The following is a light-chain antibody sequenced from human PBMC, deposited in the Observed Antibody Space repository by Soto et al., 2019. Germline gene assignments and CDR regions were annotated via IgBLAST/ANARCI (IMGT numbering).Light chain of an antibody. V-gene: IGLV2-14*01. J-gene: IGLJ1*01. Sequence: QSALNQPASVSGSPGQSITISCTGTSNDIGGYNYVSWYQQHPGKAPKLMIYEVTNRPSGVSNRFSGSKSGNTASLTISGLQAEDEAAYYCSSYTSSSTLYYGFGTGTKRTVL. CDR2: EVT. CDR1: SNDIGGYNY. CDR3: SSYTSSSTLYYG.